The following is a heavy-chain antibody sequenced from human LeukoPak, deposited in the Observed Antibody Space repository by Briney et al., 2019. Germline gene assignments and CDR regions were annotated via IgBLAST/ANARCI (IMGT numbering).Heavy chain of an antibody. CDR2: ISYDGSNK. Sequence: PGGSLRLSCAASGFTFSSYGMHWVRQAPGKGLEWVAVISYDGSNKYYADSVKGRFTISRDNSKNTLYLRMNSLRAEDTAVYYCATRGYSYGPVDYWGQGTLVTVSS. D-gene: IGHD5-18*01. J-gene: IGHJ4*02. V-gene: IGHV3-30*03. CDR1: GFTFSSYG. CDR3: ATRGYSYGPVDY.